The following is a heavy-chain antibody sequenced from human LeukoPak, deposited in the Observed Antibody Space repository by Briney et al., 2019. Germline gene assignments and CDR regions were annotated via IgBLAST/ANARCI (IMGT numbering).Heavy chain of an antibody. CDR1: GGSITNYY. D-gene: IGHD3-22*01. Sequence: PSVTLSLTCTVSGGSITNYYWNWIRQPPGKGLEGFGNIFYSGSTSYTPSLKSRVTISVDTSKNQVSLKLTSVSAADTAVYYCARYDSSGFYQYYIDYWGQGTLVTVSS. V-gene: IGHV4-59*01. CDR3: ARYDSSGFYQYYIDY. CDR2: IFYSGST. J-gene: IGHJ4*02.